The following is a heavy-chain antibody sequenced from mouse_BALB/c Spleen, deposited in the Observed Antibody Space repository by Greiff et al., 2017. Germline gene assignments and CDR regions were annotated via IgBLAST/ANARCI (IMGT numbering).Heavy chain of an antibody. CDR3: ARSERYEGAMDY. J-gene: IGHJ4*01. D-gene: IGHD2-14*01. CDR1: GYTFTDYY. V-gene: IGHV1-77*01. Sequence: QVQLKQSGAELARPGASVKLSCKASGYTFTDYYINWVKQRTGQGLEWIGEIYPGSGNTYYNEKFKGKATLTADKSSSTAYMQLSSLTSEDSAVYFCARSERYEGAMDYWGQGTSVTVSS. CDR2: IYPGSGNT.